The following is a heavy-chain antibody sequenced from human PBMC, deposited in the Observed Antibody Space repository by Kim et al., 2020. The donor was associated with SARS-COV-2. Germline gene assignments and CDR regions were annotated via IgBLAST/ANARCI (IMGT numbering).Heavy chain of an antibody. Sequence: GGSLRLSCAASGFSLGDYWMNWVRQAPGKGLEWVANIKQDGTDKHYVYSVKGRFTISRDNAKNSLYLQMNSLRAEDTAVYYCARWTSTSYYWGLGTLVTV. V-gene: IGHV3-7*01. CDR3: ARWTSTSYY. CDR2: IKQDGTDK. CDR1: GFSLGDYW. J-gene: IGHJ4*02. D-gene: IGHD2-2*01.